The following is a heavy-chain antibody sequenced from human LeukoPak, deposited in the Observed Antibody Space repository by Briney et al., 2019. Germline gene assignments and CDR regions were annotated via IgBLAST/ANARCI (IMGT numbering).Heavy chain of an antibody. CDR3: AREGYCSGGSCFDY. V-gene: IGHV4-61*02. CDR2: IYTSGST. J-gene: IGHJ4*02. CDR1: GGSISSGSYY. Sequence: SETLSLTCTVSGGSISSGSYYWSWIRQPAGKGLVWIGRIYTSGSTNYNPSLKSRVTISVDTSKNQFSLKLSSVTAADTAVYYCAREGYCSGGSCFDYWGQGTLVTVSS. D-gene: IGHD2-15*01.